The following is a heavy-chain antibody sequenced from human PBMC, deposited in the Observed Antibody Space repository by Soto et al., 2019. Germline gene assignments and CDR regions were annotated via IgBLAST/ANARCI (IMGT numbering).Heavy chain of an antibody. Sequence: ASVKVSCKVSGYTLTELSMHWVRQAPGKGLEWMGGFDPEDGETLYAQKFQGRVTMTEDTSTDPAYMELSSLRYEDTAVYYCATDLQEGARHYWGQGTLVTVSS. D-gene: IGHD6-6*01. CDR1: GYTLTELS. V-gene: IGHV1-24*01. J-gene: IGHJ4*02. CDR2: FDPEDGET. CDR3: ATDLQEGARHY.